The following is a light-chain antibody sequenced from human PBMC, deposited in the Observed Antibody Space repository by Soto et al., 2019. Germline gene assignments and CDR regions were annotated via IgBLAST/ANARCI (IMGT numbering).Light chain of an antibody. CDR2: GNS. Sequence: QSVLTQPPSVSGAPGQRVTISCTGSSSNIGAGYDVHWYQQLPGTAPKLLIYGNSNRPSGVPDRFSGSKSGISASLAITGLPVADEADYFCPSYDSSLSGSVFGGRTKLTAL. J-gene: IGLJ2*01. V-gene: IGLV1-40*01. CDR1: SSNIGAGYD. CDR3: PSYDSSLSGSV.